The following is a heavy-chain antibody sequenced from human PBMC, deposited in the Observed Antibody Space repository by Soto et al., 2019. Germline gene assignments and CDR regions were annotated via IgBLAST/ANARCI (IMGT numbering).Heavy chain of an antibody. CDR3: ARGSAAGTKSPFDY. CDR2: IHYSGST. CDR1: GGSISGYY. Sequence: SETLSLTCTVSGGSISGYYRSWIRQSPGKGLEWIGYIHYSGSTNYNPSLKSRVTISVDTSKNQLSLKLSSVTAADTAVYYCARGSAAGTKSPFDYWGQGTLVTVSS. V-gene: IGHV4-59*01. D-gene: IGHD6-13*01. J-gene: IGHJ4*02.